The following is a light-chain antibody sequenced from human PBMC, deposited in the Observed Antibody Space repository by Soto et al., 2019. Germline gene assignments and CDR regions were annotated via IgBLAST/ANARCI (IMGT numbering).Light chain of an antibody. Sequence: DIVMTQSPLSLPVTPGEPASISCRSSQSLLYSNGYNYLDWYVQKPGQSPQLLIYLSSRRASGVPDRFSGSGSGTDFTLKISRVEAEDVGVYYCMQALHHLHPLSFGEGNKVEIK. J-gene: IGKJ4*01. V-gene: IGKV2-28*01. CDR3: MQALHHLHPLS. CDR1: QSLLYSNGYNY. CDR2: LSS.